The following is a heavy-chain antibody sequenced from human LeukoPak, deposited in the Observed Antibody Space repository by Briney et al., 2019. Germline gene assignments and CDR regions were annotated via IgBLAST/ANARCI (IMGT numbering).Heavy chain of an antibody. CDR1: GVSSSTSY. Sequence: SETLSLTCTVSGVSSSTSYWSWIRQPPGKGLEWIGYIFYTGDSNHNPSFKSRVSISLDTSKDQISLKLSSVTAADTAVYYCARHRFASPLDSWGQGTLVTVSS. CDR3: ARHRFASPLDS. V-gene: IGHV4-59*08. CDR2: IFYTGDS. J-gene: IGHJ4*02. D-gene: IGHD2-21*01.